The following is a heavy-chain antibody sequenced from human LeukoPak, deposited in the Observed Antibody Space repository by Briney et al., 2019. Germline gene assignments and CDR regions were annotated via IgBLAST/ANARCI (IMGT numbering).Heavy chain of an antibody. Sequence: GGSLRLSCAASGFTFSSYAMHWVRQAPGKGLEWVAVISYDGSNKYYADSVKGRFTISRDNSKNTLYLQMNSLRAEDTAVYYCARDPTALSGSYPNNWFDPWGQGTLVTVSS. J-gene: IGHJ5*02. CDR3: ARDPTALSGSYPNNWFDP. CDR1: GFTFSSYA. D-gene: IGHD1-26*01. CDR2: ISYDGSNK. V-gene: IGHV3-30*04.